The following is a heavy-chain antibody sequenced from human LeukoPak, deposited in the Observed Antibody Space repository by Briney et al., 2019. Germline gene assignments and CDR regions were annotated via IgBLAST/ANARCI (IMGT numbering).Heavy chain of an antibody. V-gene: IGHV1-24*01. D-gene: IGHD3-3*01. CDR1: GYTLTELS. CDR3: ATATYYDFWSGYYTGRARPPNWFDP. CDR2: FDPEDGET. Sequence: GASVKVSCKVSGYTLTELSMHWVRQAPGKGLEWMGGFDPEDGETIYAQKFQGRVTMTEDTSTDTAYMELSSLRSEDTAVYYCATATYYDFWSGYYTGRARPPNWFDPWGQGTLVTVSS. J-gene: IGHJ5*02.